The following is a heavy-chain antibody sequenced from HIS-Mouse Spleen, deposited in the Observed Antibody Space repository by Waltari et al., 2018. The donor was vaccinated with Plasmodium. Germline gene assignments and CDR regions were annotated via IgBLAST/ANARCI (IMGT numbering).Heavy chain of an antibody. Sequence: QVTLRESGPALVKPTQTLTLTCTFSGFSLSTSGMCVSWIRHTPGTALAWLARIDGDDDKYYSTSLKTRLTISKDTSKNQVVLTMTNMDPVDTATYYCARHKKRGQLVRGYFDYWGQGTLVTVSS. CDR2: IDGDDDK. CDR3: ARHKKRGQLVRGYFDY. CDR1: GFSLSTSGMC. D-gene: IGHD6-6*01. V-gene: IGHV2-70*15. J-gene: IGHJ4*02.